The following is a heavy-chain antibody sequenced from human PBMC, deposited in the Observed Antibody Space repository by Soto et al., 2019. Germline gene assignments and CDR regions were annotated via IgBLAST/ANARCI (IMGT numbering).Heavy chain of an antibody. D-gene: IGHD5-12*01. CDR3: ARGSDIVATMDPDFDY. V-gene: IGHV1-2*04. CDR1: GYTFTGYY. J-gene: IGHJ4*02. Sequence: ASVKVSCKASGYTFTGYYMHWVRQAPGQGLEWMGWINPNSGGTNYAQKFQGWVTMTRDTSISTAHMELSRLRSDDTAVYYCARGSDIVATMDPDFDYWGQGTLVTVSS. CDR2: INPNSGGT.